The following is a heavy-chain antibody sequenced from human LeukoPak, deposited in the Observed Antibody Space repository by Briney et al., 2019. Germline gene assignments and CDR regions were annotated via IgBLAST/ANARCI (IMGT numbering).Heavy chain of an antibody. CDR3: ARGLLFYYYDSSGYLI. Sequence: ASVKVSCKASGYTFTSYGISWVRQAPGQGLEWMGWISAYNGNTNYAQKLQGRVTMTTDTSTSTAYMELRSLRSDDTAVYYCARGLLFYYYDSSGYLIWGQGTLVTVSS. J-gene: IGHJ4*02. V-gene: IGHV1-18*01. CDR2: ISAYNGNT. CDR1: GYTFTSYG. D-gene: IGHD3-22*01.